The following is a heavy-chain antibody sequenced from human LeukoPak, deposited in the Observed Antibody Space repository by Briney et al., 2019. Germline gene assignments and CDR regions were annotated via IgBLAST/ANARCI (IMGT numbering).Heavy chain of an antibody. CDR2: IYGSGST. CDR1: GASISSDY. J-gene: IGHJ5*01. V-gene: IGHV4-4*07. Sequence: PSETLSLTCSVSGASISSDYWSWIRQPAGKGLEWIGRIYGSGSTAYNPSLKSRVTMSVDTSKNQFSLKLSSVTAADTALHYCARDWSTGTSSYNWFASWGQGTLVIVSS. CDR3: ARDWSTGTSSYNWFAS. D-gene: IGHD1-1*01.